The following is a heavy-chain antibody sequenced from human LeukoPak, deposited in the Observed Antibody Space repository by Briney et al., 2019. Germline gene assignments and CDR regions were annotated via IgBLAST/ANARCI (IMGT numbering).Heavy chain of an antibody. Sequence: GGSLRPSCAASGFTFSSYGMHWVRQAPGKGREWGPVIWYDGSNKYYADSVKGRFTISRDNSKNTLYLQMNSLRAEDTAVYYCAKDPAMYYYGSGSQTYYFDYWGQGTLVTVSS. CDR1: GFTFSSYG. CDR3: AKDPAMYYYGSGSQTYYFDY. V-gene: IGHV3-33*06. J-gene: IGHJ4*02. D-gene: IGHD3-10*01. CDR2: IWYDGSNK.